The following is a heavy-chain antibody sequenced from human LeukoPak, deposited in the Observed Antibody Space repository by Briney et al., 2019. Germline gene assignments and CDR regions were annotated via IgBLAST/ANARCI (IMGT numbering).Heavy chain of an antibody. CDR2: IYYSGST. CDR1: GGSISSSSYY. CDR3: ARVPDGWLRSRKSLVDY. Sequence: SETLSLTCTVSGGSISSSSYYWGWIRQPPGKGLEWIGSIYYSGSTYYNPSLKSRVTISVDTSKNQFSLNLSSVTAADTAVYYCARVPDGWLRSRKSLVDYWGQGTLVTVSS. D-gene: IGHD5-12*01. V-gene: IGHV4-39*07. J-gene: IGHJ4*02.